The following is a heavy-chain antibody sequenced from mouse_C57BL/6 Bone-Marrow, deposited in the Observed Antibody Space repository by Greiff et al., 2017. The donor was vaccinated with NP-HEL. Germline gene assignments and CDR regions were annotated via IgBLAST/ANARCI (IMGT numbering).Heavy chain of an antibody. CDR2: INPNNGGT. D-gene: IGHD1-1*01. CDR3: AREGYGSSHWYFDV. V-gene: IGHV1-18*01. CDR1: GYTFTDYN. Sequence: DVQLQESGPELVKPGASVKIPCKASGYTFTDYNMDWVKQSHGKSLEWIGDINPNNGGTIYNQKFKGKATLTVDKSSSTAYMELRSLTSEDTAVYYCAREGYGSSHWYFDVWGTGTTVTVSS. J-gene: IGHJ1*03.